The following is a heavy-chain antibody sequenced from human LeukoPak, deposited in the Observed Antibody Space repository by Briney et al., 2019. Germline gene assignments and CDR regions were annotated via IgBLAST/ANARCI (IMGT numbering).Heavy chain of an antibody. V-gene: IGHV3-7*04. D-gene: IGHD3-16*01. CDR3: ARGGGAPDY. Sequence: GGSLRLSCATSGLTFRTYWMSWVRQAPGKGLEWVANIKEDGSDNDYVDSVKGRFTISRDNAKNSLLLQMNSLRAEDTALYYCARGGGAPDYWGQGTLVTVSS. CDR1: GLTFRTYW. CDR2: IKEDGSDN. J-gene: IGHJ4*02.